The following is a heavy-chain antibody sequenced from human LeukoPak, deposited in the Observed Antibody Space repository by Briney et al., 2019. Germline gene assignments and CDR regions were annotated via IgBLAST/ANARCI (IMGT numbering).Heavy chain of an antibody. Sequence: PGGSLRLSCVVSGFTFSDYYMSWIRQAPGKGLEWVSYISSDNSTTYYADSVKGRFTVSRDNAKDSLYLQMNSLRAEDTAVYYCARQGYCSRGSCYWSGWFDPWGQGTLVTVSS. V-gene: IGHV3-11*01. D-gene: IGHD2-15*01. CDR1: GFTFSDYY. CDR2: ISSDNSTT. J-gene: IGHJ5*02. CDR3: ARQGYCSRGSCYWSGWFDP.